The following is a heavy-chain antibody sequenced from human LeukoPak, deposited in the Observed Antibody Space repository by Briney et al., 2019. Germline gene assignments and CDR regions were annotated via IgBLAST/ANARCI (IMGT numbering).Heavy chain of an antibody. J-gene: IGHJ4*02. CDR1: GFTFSNYN. V-gene: IGHV3-48*01. CDR3: ARVDNMIRGVIIGYFDY. D-gene: IGHD3-10*01. CDR2: ISSSSGTI. Sequence: GGSLRLSCAASGFTFSNYNMNWVRQAPGKGLEWIAYISSSSGTIYYTDSVKGRFTISRDNAKNSLYLQMNSLGAEDTAVYYCARVDNMIRGVIIGYFDYWGQGTLVTVSS.